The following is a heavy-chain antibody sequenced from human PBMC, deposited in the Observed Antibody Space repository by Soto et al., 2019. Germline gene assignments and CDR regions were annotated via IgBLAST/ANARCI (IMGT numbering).Heavy chain of an antibody. D-gene: IGHD2-2*01. CDR2: IILYNGNT. CDR3: AMYPLELFGFDY. Sequence: ASVKVSCKAYEFSFSSHGISWVRQAPGQGLEWMGWIILYNGNTNYAQQFQGRVTMTTDTSTSTAYMELRSLRSDDTAMYFCAMYPLELFGFDYWGQGTLVTVSS. V-gene: IGHV1-18*04. J-gene: IGHJ4*02. CDR1: EFSFSSHG.